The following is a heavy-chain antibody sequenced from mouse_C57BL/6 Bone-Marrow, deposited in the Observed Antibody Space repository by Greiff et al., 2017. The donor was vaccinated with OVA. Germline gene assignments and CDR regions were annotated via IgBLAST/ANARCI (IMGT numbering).Heavy chain of an antibody. V-gene: IGHV5-6*01. CDR1: GFTFSSYG. D-gene: IGHD2-5*01. Sequence: EVKLMESGGDLVKPGGSLKLSCAASGFTFSSYGMSWVRQTPDKSLEWVATISSSGSYTDYTDSVKGRFTISRDNAKNTLYMQMSRLKSEDTAMYYCSRKDYSNIVYAMDYWGQGTTVTVSS. J-gene: IGHJ4*01. CDR3: SRKDYSNIVYAMDY. CDR2: ISSSGSYT.